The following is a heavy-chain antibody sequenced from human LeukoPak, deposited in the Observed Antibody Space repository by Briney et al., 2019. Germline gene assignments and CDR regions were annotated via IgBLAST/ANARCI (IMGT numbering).Heavy chain of an antibody. CDR3: ARDKYYGSGSFDY. CDR1: GGTFSSYA. Sequence: SVKVSCKASGGTFSSYAISWVRQAPGQGLEWMGRIIPIFGTANYAQKFQGRVTITTDEATSTAYMELSSLRSEDTAVYYCARDKYYGSGSFDYWGQGTLVTVSS. V-gene: IGHV1-69*05. J-gene: IGHJ4*02. CDR2: IIPIFGTA. D-gene: IGHD3-10*01.